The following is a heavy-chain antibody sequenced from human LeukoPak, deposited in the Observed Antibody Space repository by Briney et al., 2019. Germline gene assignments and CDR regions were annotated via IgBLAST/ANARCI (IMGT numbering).Heavy chain of an antibody. Sequence: SEALPLTFTGSGGFLLRLSYYRGWLLQPPGQGLEGSGSIYYSGSTYYNASLKSRGPISVDKSQNQFSLEVSSVTAADTPVFYCARPRSSSSWYMDVWGKGTTVTV. V-gene: IGHV4-39*01. D-gene: IGHD6-6*01. J-gene: IGHJ6*03. CDR2: IYYSGST. CDR1: GGFLLRLSYY. CDR3: ARPRSSSSWYMDV.